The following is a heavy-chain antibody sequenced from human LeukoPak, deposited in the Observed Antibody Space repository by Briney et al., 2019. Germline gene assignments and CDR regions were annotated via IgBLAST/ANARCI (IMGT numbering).Heavy chain of an antibody. J-gene: IGHJ6*03. V-gene: IGHV3-48*03. CDR2: INSSGSTI. D-gene: IGHD3-10*02. Sequence: GGSLRLSCAASGFTFSSYEMIWGRQAPGPRLGGGSYINSSGSTIYYADSVKGRFTISRDNAKNSLYLQMNSLRAEDTAVYYCAELGITMIGGVWGKGTALT. CDR3: AELGITMIGGV. CDR1: GFTFSSYE.